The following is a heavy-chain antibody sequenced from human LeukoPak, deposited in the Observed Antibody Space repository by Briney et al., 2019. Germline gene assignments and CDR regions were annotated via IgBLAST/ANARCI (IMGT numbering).Heavy chain of an antibody. CDR3: AREGSVTTIFGVVNWFDP. V-gene: IGHV3-23*01. Sequence: HAGGSLRLSCAASGFTFSSYAMSWVRQAPGKGLEWVSAISGGGGSTYYADSVKGRFSISRDNSKNTLYLQMNSLRAEDTAVYYCAREGSVTTIFGVVNWFDPWGQGTLVTVSS. D-gene: IGHD3-3*01. CDR1: GFTFSSYA. CDR2: ISGGGGST. J-gene: IGHJ5*02.